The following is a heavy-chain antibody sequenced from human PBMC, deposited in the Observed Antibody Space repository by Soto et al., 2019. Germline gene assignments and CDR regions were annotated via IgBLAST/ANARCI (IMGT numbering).Heavy chain of an antibody. D-gene: IGHD3-10*01. J-gene: IGHJ4*02. CDR2: IKGNGGST. CDR1: GFTFSTYW. V-gene: IGHV3-23*01. Sequence: SLRLSCAASGFTFSTYWMHWVRQVPGKGLVWVSRIKGNGGSTYYADSVKGRFTISRDNSKNTLYLQMNSLRAEDTAVYYCAKLDRRITMVRGVFDYWGQGTLVTVSS. CDR3: AKLDRRITMVRGVFDY.